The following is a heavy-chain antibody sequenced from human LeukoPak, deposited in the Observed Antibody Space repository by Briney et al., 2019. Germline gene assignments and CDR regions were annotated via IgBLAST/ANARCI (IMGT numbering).Heavy chain of an antibody. D-gene: IGHD3-10*01. CDR1: GGSISSYY. Sequence: SETLSLTCTVSGGSISSYYWSWIRQPPGKGLEGIGYIYYSGSTNYNPSLKSRVTISVDTSKNQFSLKLSSVTAADTAVYYCARGPNMVRGVTDYWGQGTLVTVSS. CDR3: ARGPNMVRGVTDY. CDR2: IYYSGST. V-gene: IGHV4-59*01. J-gene: IGHJ4*02.